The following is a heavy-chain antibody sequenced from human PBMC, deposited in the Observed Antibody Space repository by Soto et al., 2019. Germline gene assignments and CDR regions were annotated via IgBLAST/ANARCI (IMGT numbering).Heavy chain of an antibody. V-gene: IGHV1-18*01. D-gene: IGHD4-17*01. Sequence: ASVKVSCKASGGTFSSYAISWVRQAPGQGLEWMGWISAYNGNTNYAQKLQGRVTMTTDTSTSTAYMELRSLRSDDTAVYYCARDQRTVTLFDPWGQGTLVTVSS. CDR2: ISAYNGNT. J-gene: IGHJ5*02. CDR1: GGTFSSYA. CDR3: ARDQRTVTLFDP.